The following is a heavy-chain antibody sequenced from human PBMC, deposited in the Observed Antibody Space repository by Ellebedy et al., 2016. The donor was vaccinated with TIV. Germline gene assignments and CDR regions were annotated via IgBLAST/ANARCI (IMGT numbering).Heavy chain of an antibody. Sequence: PGGSLRLSCAASGSTLSIYAMSWVRQAAGNGLEWVSLISGSGDRTYYADSVKGRFTISRDNSKNTLYVQMNSLRDEDTAVYYCTSPAVGHTTGCCRYYFDYWGLGTLVTVSS. CDR3: TSPAVGHTTGCCRYYFDY. CDR1: GSTLSIYA. J-gene: IGHJ4*02. V-gene: IGHV3-23*01. D-gene: IGHD2-15*01. CDR2: ISGSGDRT.